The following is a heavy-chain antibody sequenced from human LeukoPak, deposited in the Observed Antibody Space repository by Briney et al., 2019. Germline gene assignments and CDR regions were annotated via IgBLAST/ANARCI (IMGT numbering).Heavy chain of an antibody. V-gene: IGHV3-48*04. D-gene: IGHD3-22*01. Sequence: GGSLRLSCAASGFTFSSYTMNWVRQAPGKGLEWVSCITSSSSTIYYADSLKGRFTISRDNAKNSLYLQMNSLRAEDTAVYYCATPLDYYDRSGYHQGGDWGQGTLVTVSS. J-gene: IGHJ4*02. CDR2: ITSSSSTI. CDR1: GFTFSSYT. CDR3: ATPLDYYDRSGYHQGGD.